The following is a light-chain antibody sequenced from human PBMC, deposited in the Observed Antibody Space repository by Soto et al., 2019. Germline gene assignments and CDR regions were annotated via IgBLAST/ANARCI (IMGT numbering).Light chain of an antibody. Sequence: QSALTQPPSASGSPGQSVTISCTGNSCDVGGYYYVSWYQQHPGKAPKLMIYEVSKRPSGVPDRVSSSKSGNTPSLTVAGHQAEDEGDYHCSSNRGSNILVFGGGTQMTVL. CDR2: EVS. CDR1: SCDVGGYYY. V-gene: IGLV2-8*01. J-gene: IGLJ2*01. CDR3: SSNRGSNILV.